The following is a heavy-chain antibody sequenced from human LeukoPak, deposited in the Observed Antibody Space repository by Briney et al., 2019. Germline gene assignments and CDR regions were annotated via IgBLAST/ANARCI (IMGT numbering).Heavy chain of an antibody. CDR1: GYTFTSYD. CDR3: ARVGRDGYNYYFDY. D-gene: IGHD5-24*01. J-gene: IGHJ4*02. CDR2: MNPNSGNT. Sequence: VASVKVSCKASGYTFTSYDINWVRQATGRGLAWMGWMNPNSGNTGYAQKFQGRVTITRNTSISTAYMELSSLRSEDTAVYYCARVGRDGYNYYFDYWGQGTLVTVSS. V-gene: IGHV1-8*03.